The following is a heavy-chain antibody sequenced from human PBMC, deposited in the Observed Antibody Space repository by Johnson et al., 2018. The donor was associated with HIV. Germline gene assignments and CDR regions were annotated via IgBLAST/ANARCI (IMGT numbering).Heavy chain of an antibody. Sequence: QVQLVESGGGLVQPGGSLRLSCVASGLTFSSYGMHWVRQAPGKGLEWVAVIWYDGSNKYYADSVKDRFTISRDNSKNTLYLQMNTSRAEDTAVYYCAKVSRYDAFDIWGQGTMVTVSS. D-gene: IGHD3-16*02. CDR3: AKVSRYDAFDI. J-gene: IGHJ3*02. CDR2: IWYDGSNK. V-gene: IGHV3-30*02. CDR1: GLTFSSYG.